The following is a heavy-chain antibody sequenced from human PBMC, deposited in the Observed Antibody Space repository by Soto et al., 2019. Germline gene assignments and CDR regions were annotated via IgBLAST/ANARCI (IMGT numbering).Heavy chain of an antibody. J-gene: IGHJ4*02. CDR2: IRGSGGST. V-gene: IGHV3-23*01. Sequence: EVQLLESGGGLVQPGGSLRLSCAASGFTFSSYAMSWVRQAPGKGLEWVSAIRGSGGSTDYADSVKGRFTISRDNSKNALYLQMNSLRAEDTAVYYCAKLSGDSAATVSWFDYWGPGTLVTVSS. D-gene: IGHD6-25*01. CDR3: AKLSGDSAATVSWFDY. CDR1: GFTFSSYA.